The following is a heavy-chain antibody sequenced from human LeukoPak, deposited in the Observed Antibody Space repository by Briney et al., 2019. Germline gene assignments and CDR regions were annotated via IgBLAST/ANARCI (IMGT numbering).Heavy chain of an antibody. D-gene: IGHD2-2*01. J-gene: IGHJ2*01. V-gene: IGHV3-9*01. Sequence: GGSLRLSCAASGFTFDDYAMHWVRQGPGKGLEWGSGISWDSGYIHYADSVKGRFTISRDNAKNSLYLQMNSPGAEDTALYYCAKDSARCTSSSCRTQYNWYFDLWGRGTLVTVSS. CDR1: GFTFDDYA. CDR2: ISWDSGYI. CDR3: AKDSARCTSSSCRTQYNWYFDL.